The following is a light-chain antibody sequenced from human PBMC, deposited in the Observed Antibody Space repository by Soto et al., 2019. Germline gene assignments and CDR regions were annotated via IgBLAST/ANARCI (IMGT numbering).Light chain of an antibody. CDR3: QQYYDAPALT. J-gene: IGKJ4*01. CDR1: QSVLHSSTNRTY. CDR2: WAS. Sequence: DIVMTQSPDSLALSLRERATINCKSSQSVLHSSTNRTYLAWYQQKPGQPPKLLIYWASTRESGVPDRFSGSGSGTDFTLTLTSLQAEYVAVYYCQQYYDAPALTFGGGTRVEIK. V-gene: IGKV4-1*01.